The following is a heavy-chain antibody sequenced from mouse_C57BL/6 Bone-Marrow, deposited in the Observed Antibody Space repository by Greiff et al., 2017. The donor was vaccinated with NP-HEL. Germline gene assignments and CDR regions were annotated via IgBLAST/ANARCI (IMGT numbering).Heavy chain of an antibody. D-gene: IGHD1-1*01. V-gene: IGHV1-39*01. CDR2: INPNYGTT. CDR3: ARGYYGTSAWFAY. J-gene: IGHJ3*01. CDR1: GYSFTDYN. Sequence: EVKLQESGPELVKPGASVKISCKASGYSFTDYNMNWVKQSHGKSLEWIGVINPNYGTTSYNQKFKGKATLTVDQSSSTAYMQLNSLTSEDSAVDYCARGYYGTSAWFAYWGQGTLVTVSA.